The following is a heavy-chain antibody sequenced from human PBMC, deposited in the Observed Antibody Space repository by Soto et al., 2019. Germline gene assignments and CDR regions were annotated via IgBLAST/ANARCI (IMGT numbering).Heavy chain of an antibody. Sequence: SETLSLTCTLSGGSISSYYWSWIRQPPGKGLEWIGYIYYSGSTNYNPSLKSRVTISVDTYKNQFSLKLSSVTAADTAVYYCARDYYYGMDVWGQGTTVTVSS. CDR3: ARDYYYGMDV. J-gene: IGHJ6*02. CDR2: IYYSGST. CDR1: GGSISSYY. V-gene: IGHV4-59*01.